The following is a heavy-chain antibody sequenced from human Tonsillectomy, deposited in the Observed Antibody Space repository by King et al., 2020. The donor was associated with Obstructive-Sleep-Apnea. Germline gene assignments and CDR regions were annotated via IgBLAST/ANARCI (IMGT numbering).Heavy chain of an antibody. Sequence: VQLVESGGAVIQPGGSLRLSCAASGFTFDDYTMHWVGQVPGKGLDGVSLFIWVGSNRYYADSLKGRFTISRDNSKNSLYLQMNNLRTEDTALYHCAKGSSTWDNWFDPWGQGTLVTVSS. CDR2: FIWVGSNR. V-gene: IGHV3-43*01. J-gene: IGHJ5*02. CDR1: GFTFDDYT. D-gene: IGHD6-13*01. CDR3: AKGSSTWDNWFDP.